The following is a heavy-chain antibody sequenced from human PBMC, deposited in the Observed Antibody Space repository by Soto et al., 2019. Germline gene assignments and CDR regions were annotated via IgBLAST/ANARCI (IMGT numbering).Heavy chain of an antibody. CDR2: IKSDGRST. V-gene: IGHV3-74*01. Sequence: GGSLRLSCAASGFTFSGHWMHWVRQAPGKGLVWVSRIKSDGRSTSYADSVKGRFTVSRDNAKNTLYLQMNSLRAEDTAVYYCARSDWFDPWGQGTLVTVSS. CDR3: ARSDWFDP. J-gene: IGHJ5*02. CDR1: GFTFSGHW.